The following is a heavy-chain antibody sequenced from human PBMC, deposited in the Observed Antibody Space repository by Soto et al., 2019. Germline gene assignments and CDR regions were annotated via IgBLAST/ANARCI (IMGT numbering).Heavy chain of an antibody. Sequence: SETLSLTCAVSGGSISSGGYSWSWIRQPPGKGLEWIGYIYHSGAAHYNPSLKSRLTISVDTSRNQFSLKLTSVTAADTAVYYCARAIGGNNWNPNWFDSWGQGTKVTVSS. CDR1: GGSISSGGYS. CDR3: ARAIGGNNWNPNWFDS. CDR2: IYHSGAA. V-gene: IGHV4-30-2*05. D-gene: IGHD1-20*01. J-gene: IGHJ5*01.